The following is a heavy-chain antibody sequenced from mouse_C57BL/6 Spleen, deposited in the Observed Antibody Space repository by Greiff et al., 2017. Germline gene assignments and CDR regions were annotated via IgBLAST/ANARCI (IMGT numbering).Heavy chain of an antibody. CDR3: ARDNSNSGCFAY. Sequence: EVQLVESGPGLVKPSQSLSLTCSVTGYSITSGYYWNWIRQFPGNTLEWMGYISYDGSNNYNPSLKNRISITRDTSKNQLFLKLNSVNTEDTATYYCARDNSNSGCFAYWGQGTLVTVSA. CDR1: GYSITSGYY. D-gene: IGHD2-5*01. CDR2: ISYDGSN. J-gene: IGHJ3*01. V-gene: IGHV3-6*01.